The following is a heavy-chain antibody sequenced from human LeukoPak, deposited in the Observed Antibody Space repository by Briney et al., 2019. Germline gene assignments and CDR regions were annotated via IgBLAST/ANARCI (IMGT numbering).Heavy chain of an antibody. CDR3: ARRYMGPGYYFDY. V-gene: IGHV3-7*01. J-gene: IGHJ4*02. CDR1: GFTFSSYW. CDR2: IKQDGSEK. Sequence: PGGSLRLSCAASGFTFSSYWMSWVRQAPGKGLEWVANIKQDGSEKYYVDSVKGRFTISRDDAKNSLYLQMNSLRAEDTAVYYCARRYMGPGYYFDYWGQGTLVTVSS. D-gene: IGHD2-2*02.